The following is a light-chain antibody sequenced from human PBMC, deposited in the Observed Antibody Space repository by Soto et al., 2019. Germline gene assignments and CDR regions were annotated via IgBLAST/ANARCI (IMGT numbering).Light chain of an antibody. J-gene: IGKJ1*01. Sequence: EIVLTQSPATLSLSPGERATLSCRASQSVTSYLAWYQHKPGQAPRLLINDTSNRATGIPARFSGSGSGTDFTLTISSLEPEDFAVYYCQQRSIWPWTFGQGTKVEIK. CDR1: QSVTSY. CDR3: QQRSIWPWT. V-gene: IGKV3-11*01. CDR2: DTS.